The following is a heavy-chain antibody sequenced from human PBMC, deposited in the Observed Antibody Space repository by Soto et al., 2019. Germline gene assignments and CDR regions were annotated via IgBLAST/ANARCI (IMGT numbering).Heavy chain of an antibody. V-gene: IGHV4-34*01. Sequence: SETLALTCAVYGGSFSGYYWSWIRQPPGKGLEWIGEINHSGSTNYNPSLKSRVTISVDTSKNQFSLKLSSVTAADTAVYYCARGFRNAWAAPHREWFDYWGQRTLVTVSS. CDR1: GGSFSGYY. CDR3: ARGFRNAWAAPHREWFDY. D-gene: IGHD2-15*01. CDR2: INHSGST. J-gene: IGHJ4*02.